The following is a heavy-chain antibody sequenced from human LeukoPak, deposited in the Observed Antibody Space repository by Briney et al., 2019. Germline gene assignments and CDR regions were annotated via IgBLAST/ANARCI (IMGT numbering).Heavy chain of an antibody. V-gene: IGHV4-59*01. CDR2: IYYSGST. D-gene: IGHD3-22*01. J-gene: IGHJ4*02. CDR1: GGSISSYY. CDR3: ARGGYDNSPPAY. Sequence: SETLSLTCTVSGGSISSYYWSWIRQPPGKGLEWIGYIYYSGSTNYNPSLKSRVTISVDTSKNQFSLKLSSVTAADTAVYYCARGGYDNSPPAYWGQGTLVTVSS.